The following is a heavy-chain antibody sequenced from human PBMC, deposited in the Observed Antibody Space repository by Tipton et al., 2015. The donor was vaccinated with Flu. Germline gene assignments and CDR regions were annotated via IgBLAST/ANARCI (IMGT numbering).Heavy chain of an antibody. J-gene: IGHJ2*01. V-gene: IGHV4-4*07. CDR1: GGSISGYY. CDR2: IHTSGST. Sequence: SLTCTVSGGSISGYYWTWIRLPAGKGLEWIGRIHTSGSTGYNPSLKSRVTVSVDASKNQFSLQLNSVTAADTAVYYCARDPDSGAGYYLDLWGRGTLVTVSS. D-gene: IGHD1-26*01. CDR3: ARDPDSGAGYYLDL.